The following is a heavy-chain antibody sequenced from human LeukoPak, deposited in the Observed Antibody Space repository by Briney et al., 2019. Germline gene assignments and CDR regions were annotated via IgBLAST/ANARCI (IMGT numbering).Heavy chain of an antibody. CDR2: IKSKTDGGTT. CDR1: GFTFSNAW. V-gene: IGHV3-15*01. J-gene: IGHJ6*03. CDR3: TTDAVATTYYYYYYYMDV. D-gene: IGHD5-12*01. Sequence: PGGSLTLSCAASGFTFSNAWMSWVRQAPGKGLEWVGRIKSKTDGGTTDYAAPVKGRFTISRDDSKNTLYLQMNSVKTEDTAVYYCTTDAVATTYYYYYYYMDVWGKGTTVTVSS.